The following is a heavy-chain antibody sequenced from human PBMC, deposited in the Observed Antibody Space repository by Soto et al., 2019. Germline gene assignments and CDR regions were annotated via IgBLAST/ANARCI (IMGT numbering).Heavy chain of an antibody. CDR2: INASDSYT. V-gene: IGHV5-10-1*01. CDR1: GYSFTSYW. Sequence: GESLKISCKGSGYSFTSYWINWVRQMPGKGLEWMGRINASDSYTNYSPSFQGHVTISADKSISTAYLQWSSLKASDTAMYYCARQGVAAPWDSWGQGPLVTVSS. D-gene: IGHD2-15*01. CDR3: ARQGVAAPWDS. J-gene: IGHJ4*02.